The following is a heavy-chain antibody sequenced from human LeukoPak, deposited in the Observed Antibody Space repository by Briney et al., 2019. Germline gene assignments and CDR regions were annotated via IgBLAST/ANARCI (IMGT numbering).Heavy chain of an antibody. Sequence: GGSLRLSCAASGFTFSSYSMNWVRQAPGKGLEWVSSISSSSSYIYYADSVKGRFTISRDNAKNSLYLQMDSLRAEDTAVYYCARVPGYCSSTSCTRLDHYYYYYMDVWGKGTTVTVSS. J-gene: IGHJ6*03. CDR1: GFTFSSYS. D-gene: IGHD2-2*01. CDR3: ARVPGYCSSTSCTRLDHYYYYYMDV. V-gene: IGHV3-21*01. CDR2: ISSSSSYI.